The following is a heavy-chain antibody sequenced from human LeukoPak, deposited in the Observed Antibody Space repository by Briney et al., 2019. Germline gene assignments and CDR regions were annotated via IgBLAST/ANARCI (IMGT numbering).Heavy chain of an antibody. CDR2: INHSGST. J-gene: IGHJ4*02. CDR3: ARNRIAAAGDFDY. CDR1: GGSFSGYY. V-gene: IGHV4-34*01. Sequence: PSETLSLTCAVYGGSFSGYYWSWIRQPPGKGLEWIGEINHSGSTNYNPSLKSRVTISVDTSKNQFSLKLSSVTAADTAVYYCARNRIAAAGDFDYWGQGTLVTVSS. D-gene: IGHD6-13*01.